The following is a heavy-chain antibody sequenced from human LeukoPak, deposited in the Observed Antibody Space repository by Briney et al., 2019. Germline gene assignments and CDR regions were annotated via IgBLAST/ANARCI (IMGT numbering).Heavy chain of an antibody. CDR3: AKDHCNNGVCYYFDY. J-gene: IGHJ4*02. CDR1: GFTFSSYG. V-gene: IGHV3-30*18. CDR2: ISYDGSNK. D-gene: IGHD2-8*01. Sequence: GGSLTLSCAASGFTFSSYGMHWVRQAPGRGLEWVAIISYDGSNKYYADSVRGRFTISRDNCKNTLYLQMNSLGAEDTAVYYCAKDHCNNGVCYYFDYWGQGTLVTVSS.